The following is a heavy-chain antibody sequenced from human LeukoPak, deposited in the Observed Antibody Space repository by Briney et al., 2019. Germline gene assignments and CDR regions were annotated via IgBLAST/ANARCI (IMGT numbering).Heavy chain of an antibody. D-gene: IGHD5-18*01. J-gene: IGHJ4*02. CDR2: ISSSSNTI. V-gene: IGHV3-48*01. CDR3: ARVGYSYGDFDY. Sequence: PGGSLRLSCAASGFTFSSYSMNWVRQAPGKGLEWVSYISSSSNTIYYAGSVKGRFTISRDNAKNSLYLQMNSLRAEDTAVYYCARVGYSYGDFDYWGQGTLVTVSS. CDR1: GFTFSSYS.